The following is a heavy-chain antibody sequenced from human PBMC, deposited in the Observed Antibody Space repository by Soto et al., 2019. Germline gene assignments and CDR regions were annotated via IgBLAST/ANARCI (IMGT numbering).Heavy chain of an antibody. D-gene: IGHD3-10*01. CDR3: AREVLVRGIKYHGMDV. J-gene: IGHJ6*02. CDR2: IWYDGSNK. Sequence: QVQLVESGGGVVQPGSSLSLSCAASGFTFSSYGIHWVRQAPGKGLEWVAVIWYDGSNKYYADSVKGRFTISRDNSKNTLYLQMNSLRAEDTAVYYCAREVLVRGIKYHGMDVWGQGTKVTVSS. CDR1: GFTFSSYG. V-gene: IGHV3-33*01.